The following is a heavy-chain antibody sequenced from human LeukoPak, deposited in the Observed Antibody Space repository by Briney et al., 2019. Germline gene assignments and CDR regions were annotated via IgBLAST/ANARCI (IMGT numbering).Heavy chain of an antibody. CDR2: ISGSGGST. Sequence: SGGSLRLSCAASGFTFSSYAMSWVRQAPGKGLEWFSDISGSGGSTYYADSVKGRFTISRDNSKNTLYLQMNSLRVEDTAVYYCAKVCSGSFYAFDIWGQGTMVTVSS. J-gene: IGHJ3*02. CDR1: GFTFSSYA. D-gene: IGHD1-26*01. CDR3: AKVCSGSFYAFDI. V-gene: IGHV3-23*01.